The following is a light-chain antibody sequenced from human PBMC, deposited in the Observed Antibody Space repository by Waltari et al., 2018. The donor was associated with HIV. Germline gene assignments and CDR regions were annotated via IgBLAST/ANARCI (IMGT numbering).Light chain of an antibody. J-gene: IGLJ3*02. CDR2: DTT. CDR1: TGPVTSGHH. Sequence: QAVVTQEPSLTVSPGGTVTLTCGSSTGPVTSGHHPYWFQQRPSQAPRTLIYDTTNKHSWTPARFSGSLLGGKAALTLSGAQPEDEAEYYCLLSYAGARPWVFGGGTKLTVL. V-gene: IGLV7-46*01. CDR3: LLSYAGARPWV.